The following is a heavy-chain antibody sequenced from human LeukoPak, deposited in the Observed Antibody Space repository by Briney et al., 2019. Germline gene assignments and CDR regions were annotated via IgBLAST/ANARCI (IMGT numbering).Heavy chain of an antibody. CDR1: GGSINSGSY. CDR3: ARRVVVAAIFDY. V-gene: IGHV4-31*03. Sequence: SETLSLTCTVSGGSINSGSYWSWIRQHPGKGLEWIGYIYYSGSTYYNPSLKSRVTISVDTSKNQFSLKLSSVTAADTAVYYCARRVVVAAIFDYWGQGTLVTVSS. D-gene: IGHD2-15*01. J-gene: IGHJ4*02. CDR2: IYYSGST.